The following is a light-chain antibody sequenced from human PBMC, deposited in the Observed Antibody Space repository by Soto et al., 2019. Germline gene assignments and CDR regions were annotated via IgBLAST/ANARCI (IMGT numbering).Light chain of an antibody. CDR2: GSS. Sequence: EIVLTQSPGTLSLSSGERATLSCRASQSVSSAYLAWYQQKPGQAPRLLIYGSSSRATGIPARFSGSGSGTDFTLTISRLEPEDSAVYYCQQYCNSPPMTFGQGTRLEI. J-gene: IGKJ5*01. CDR1: QSVSSAY. V-gene: IGKV3-20*01. CDR3: QQYCNSPPMT.